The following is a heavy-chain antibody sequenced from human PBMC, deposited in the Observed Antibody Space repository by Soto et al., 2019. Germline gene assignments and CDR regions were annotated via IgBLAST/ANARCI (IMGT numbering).Heavy chain of an antibody. CDR2: IYYSGST. D-gene: IGHD2-2*03. V-gene: IGHV4-39*01. CDR3: ARGGHGYCSSTSCYYRDAFDI. CDR1: GGSISSSSYY. J-gene: IGHJ3*02. Sequence: SETLCLTCTVAGGSISSSSYYWGWIRQPPGKGLEWIGSIYYSGSTYYNPSLKSRVTISVDTSKNQFSLKLSSVTAADTAVYYCARGGHGYCSSTSCYYRDAFDIWGQGTMVTVSS.